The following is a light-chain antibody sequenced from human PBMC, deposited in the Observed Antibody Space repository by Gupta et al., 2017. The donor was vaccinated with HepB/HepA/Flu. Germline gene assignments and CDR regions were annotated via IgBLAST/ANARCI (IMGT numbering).Light chain of an antibody. CDR2: SNR. J-gene: IGLJ3*02. CDR3: ASWDDRLDGPV. V-gene: IGLV1-44*01. Sequence: QSMLTQPPSASGTPGQRVTSSCFRSSSNVGSNTVNWYQHLPGTAPKVLIYSNRERPSGVPDRFSGSKSGTSASLAISGLQSGDEADYYCASWDDRLDGPVFGGGTKVTVL. CDR1: SSNVGSNT.